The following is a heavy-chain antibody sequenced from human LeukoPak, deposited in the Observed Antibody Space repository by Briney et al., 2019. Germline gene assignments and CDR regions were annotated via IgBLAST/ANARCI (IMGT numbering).Heavy chain of an antibody. Sequence: PGGSLRLSCAASGFTFSNAWMSWVRQAPGRGLEWVGRIKSKTDGGTTDYAAPVKGRFTISRDDSKNTLYLQMNSLKTEDTAVYYCTTAGLHYYGSVDYWGQGTLVTVSS. CDR3: TTAGLHYYGSVDY. V-gene: IGHV3-15*01. CDR2: IKSKTDGGTT. CDR1: GFTFSNAW. D-gene: IGHD3-10*01. J-gene: IGHJ4*02.